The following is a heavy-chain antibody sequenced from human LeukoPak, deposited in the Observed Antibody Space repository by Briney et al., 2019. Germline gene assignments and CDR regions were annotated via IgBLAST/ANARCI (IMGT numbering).Heavy chain of an antibody. CDR2: INHSGST. CDR3: ARDAYSGNYRLFDS. Sequence: PSETLSLTCAVYGGSFSGHYWSWIRQPPGKGLEWIGEINHSGSTNYNPSLKSRVTISVDTSKNQFSLQLNSVTPEDTAVYYCARDAYSGNYRLFDSWGQGTLVTVSS. D-gene: IGHD1-26*01. J-gene: IGHJ4*02. V-gene: IGHV4-34*01. CDR1: GGSFSGHY.